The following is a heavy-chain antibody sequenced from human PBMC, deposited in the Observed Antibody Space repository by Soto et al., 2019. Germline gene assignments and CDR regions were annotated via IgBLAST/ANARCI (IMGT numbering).Heavy chain of an antibody. CDR1: GFTFSTYA. J-gene: IGHJ4*02. D-gene: IGHD3-10*01. Sequence: GGSLRLSCAASGFTFSTYAMSWVRQAPGKGLEWVSAISGSGGSTYYADSVKGRFTISRDNSKNTLYLQVNSLRAEDTALYYCAKEWFGELTLYDYWGQGTLVTVSS. V-gene: IGHV3-23*01. CDR2: ISGSGGST. CDR3: AKEWFGELTLYDY.